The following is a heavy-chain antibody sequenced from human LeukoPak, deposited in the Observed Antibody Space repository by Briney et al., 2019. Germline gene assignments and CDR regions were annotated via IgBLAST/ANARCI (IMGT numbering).Heavy chain of an antibody. CDR1: GGSSDIYY. J-gene: IGHJ4*02. CDR2: IHYSGIT. D-gene: IGHD6-25*01. CDR3: ARQAAGIPV. V-gene: IGHV4-59*01. Sequence: SETLSLTCTVPGGSSDIYYWTWIRQSPGKGLEWIGYIHYSGITNYNPSLESRVTMSIDTSKNQFSLKLSSVTAADTAVYYCARQAAGIPVWGPGTLVTVSS.